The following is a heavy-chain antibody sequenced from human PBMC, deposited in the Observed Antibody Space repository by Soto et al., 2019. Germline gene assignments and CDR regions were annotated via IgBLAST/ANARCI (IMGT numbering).Heavy chain of an antibody. CDR3: ARGRQVAPSALFRRAGDYSLDV. D-gene: IGHD2-2*01. Sequence: LSLTCAVYGGSFSGYQWTWIRQPPGKGLEWIGEINHRGSTNLNPSLGSRVTFLVDTSKNQFSLKLRSVTAADTAVYYCARGRQVAPSALFRRAGDYSLDVWGQGTTVTVSS. J-gene: IGHJ6*02. V-gene: IGHV4-34*01. CDR1: GGSFSGYQ. CDR2: INHRGST.